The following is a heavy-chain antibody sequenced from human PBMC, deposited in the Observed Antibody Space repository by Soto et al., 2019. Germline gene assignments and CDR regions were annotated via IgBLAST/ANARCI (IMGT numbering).Heavy chain of an antibody. Sequence: PGGSLRLSCAASGFTFSSYGMHWVRQAPGKGPEWVAVISYDGSNKYYADSVKGRFTISRDNSKNTPYLQMNSLRAEDTAVYYCAKRGYGRYNWFDPWGQGTLVTVS. J-gene: IGHJ5*02. CDR2: ISYDGSNK. CDR1: GFTFSSYG. D-gene: IGHD5-18*01. V-gene: IGHV3-30*18. CDR3: AKRGYGRYNWFDP.